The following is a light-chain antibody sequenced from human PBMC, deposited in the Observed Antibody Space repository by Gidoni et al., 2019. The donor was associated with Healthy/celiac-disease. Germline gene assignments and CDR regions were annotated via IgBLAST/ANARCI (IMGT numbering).Light chain of an antibody. V-gene: IGKV3-11*01. CDR3: QQRSNWPPIT. CDR1: QSVSSY. CDR2: DAS. Sequence: EIVLTQSPATLSLSPGERATLSCRASQSVSSYLACYQQKPGQAPRLLIYDASNRATGIPARFSGSGSGTDFTLTISSLGPEDFAVYYCQQRSNWPPITFGQGTRLEIK. J-gene: IGKJ5*01.